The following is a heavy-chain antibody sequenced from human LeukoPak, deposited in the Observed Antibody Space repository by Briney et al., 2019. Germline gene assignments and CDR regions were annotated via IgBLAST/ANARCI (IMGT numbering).Heavy chain of an antibody. D-gene: IGHD5-18*01. V-gene: IGHV1-69*05. CDR2: IIPIFGTA. CDR1: GGTFSSYA. CDR3: ATRYNYNWGFDY. Sequence: SVKVSCKASGGTFSSYAISWVRQAPGQGLEWMGGIIPIFGTANYAQKFQGRVILTSDTSASTAYMELSSLRSEDTAVYYCATRYNYNWGFDYWGQGTLVTVSS. J-gene: IGHJ4*02.